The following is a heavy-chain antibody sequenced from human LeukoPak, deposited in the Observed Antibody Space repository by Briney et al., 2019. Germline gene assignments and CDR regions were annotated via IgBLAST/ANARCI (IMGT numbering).Heavy chain of an antibody. CDR3: ARAITTRYSSGWYSVDY. J-gene: IGHJ4*02. D-gene: IGHD6-19*01. Sequence: SQTLSLTCAISGDSVSRNSAAWNWIRQSPSRGLEWLGRTYYRSKWYNDYAVSVKSRITINPDTSKNQFSLQLNSVTPEDTAVYYCARAITTRYSSGWYSVDYWGQGTLVTVSS. V-gene: IGHV6-1*01. CDR2: TYYRSKWYN. CDR1: GDSVSRNSAA.